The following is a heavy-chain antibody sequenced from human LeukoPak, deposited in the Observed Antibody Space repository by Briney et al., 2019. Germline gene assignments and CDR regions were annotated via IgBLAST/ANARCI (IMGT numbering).Heavy chain of an antibody. CDR3: AREFEYYYDSSGWNYFDY. J-gene: IGHJ4*02. CDR2: IYTSGST. V-gene: IGHV4-61*02. D-gene: IGHD3-22*01. Sequence: SQTLSLTCTVSGGSISSGSYYWSWIRQPAGKGLEWIGRIYTSGSTNYNPSLKSRVTISVDTSKNQFSLKLSSVTAADTAVYYCAREFEYYYDSSGWNYFDYWGQGTLVTVSS. CDR1: GGSISSGSYY.